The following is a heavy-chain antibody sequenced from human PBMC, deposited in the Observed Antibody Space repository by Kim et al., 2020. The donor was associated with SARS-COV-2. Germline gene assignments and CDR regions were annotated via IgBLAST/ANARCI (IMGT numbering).Heavy chain of an antibody. D-gene: IGHD6-13*01. CDR1: GFTFNKAW. V-gene: IGHV3-15*01. J-gene: IGHJ4*02. CDR3: ATHLGHIAAAGLDY. Sequence: GGSLRLSCAASGFTFNKAWMSWVRQAPGKGLEWVGRIKSKTDSGTADYAAPVKGRFTISRDDSKNTLYVQMNSLKTEDTAVYYCATHLGHIAAAGLDYWGQGTLVTVSS. CDR2: IKSKTDSGTA.